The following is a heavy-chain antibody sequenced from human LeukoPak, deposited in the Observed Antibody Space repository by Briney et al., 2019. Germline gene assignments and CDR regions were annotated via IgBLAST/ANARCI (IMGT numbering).Heavy chain of an antibody. V-gene: IGHV3-30*18. J-gene: IGHJ4*02. D-gene: IGHD2-15*01. Sequence: PGRSLRLSCAASGFTFSSYGMHWVRQAPGKGLEWVAVISYDGSNKYYADSVKGRFTISRDNSKNTLYLQMNSLRAEDTAVYYCAKDLLGARDYWGQGTLVTVSS. CDR2: ISYDGSNK. CDR1: GFTFSSYG. CDR3: AKDLLGARDY.